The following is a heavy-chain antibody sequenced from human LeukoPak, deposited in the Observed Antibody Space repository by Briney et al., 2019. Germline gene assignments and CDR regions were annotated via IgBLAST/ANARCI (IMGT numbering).Heavy chain of an antibody. CDR2: FYYSGST. CDR3: ARGRPIVGASYNWFDP. J-gene: IGHJ5*02. D-gene: IGHD1-26*01. V-gene: IGHV4-59*01. Sequence: SETLSLTCTVSGGSISSYYWSCIRQPPGKGLEWIGYFYYSGSTKNNSSLKSRVTISADTSKNQFSLKLSSVTAADTAVYYCARGRPIVGASYNWFDPWGQGTLVTVSS. CDR1: GGSISSYY.